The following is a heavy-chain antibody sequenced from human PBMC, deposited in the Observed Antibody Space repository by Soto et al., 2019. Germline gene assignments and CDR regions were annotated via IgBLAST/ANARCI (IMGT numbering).Heavy chain of an antibody. Sequence: EVQLVESGGGLLKPGDSLRLSCATSGFTFSDTYLSWVRQAPGKGLEWVGRIKRQADGGTTDYAAPVKDRFTISRDDSKNTLYLQMNSLKTEDTALYDCTTGLSNGYYNFDYWGQGTLVTVSS. CDR2: IKRQADGGTT. CDR3: TTGLSNGYYNFDY. D-gene: IGHD3-22*01. CDR1: GFTFSDTY. V-gene: IGHV3-15*01. J-gene: IGHJ4*02.